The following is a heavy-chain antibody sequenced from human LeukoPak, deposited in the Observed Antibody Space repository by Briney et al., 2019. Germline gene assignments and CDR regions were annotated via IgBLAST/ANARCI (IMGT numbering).Heavy chain of an antibody. Sequence: PGGSLRLSCAASGFTFSSYGMHWVRQAPGKGLEWVAVISYDGSNKYYADSVKGRSTISRDNSKNTLYLQMNSLRAEDTAVYYCASAYYDILTGYGPFDYWGQGTLVTVSS. CDR2: ISYDGSNK. CDR1: GFTFSSYG. V-gene: IGHV3-30*03. CDR3: ASAYYDILTGYGPFDY. J-gene: IGHJ4*02. D-gene: IGHD3-9*01.